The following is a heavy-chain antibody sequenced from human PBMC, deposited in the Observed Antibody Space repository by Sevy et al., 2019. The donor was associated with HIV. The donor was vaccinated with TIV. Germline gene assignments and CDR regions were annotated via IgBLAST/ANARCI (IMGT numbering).Heavy chain of an antibody. D-gene: IGHD6-13*01. V-gene: IGHV5-51*01. CDR3: ALRTEASAGWFDY. Sequence: GESLKISCKGSGYSFTSYWIGWVRQMPGKGLEWMGFIYPGDSDTRYSPSFQGQVTISADKYISPAYLQWSSLKASDTARYYCALRTEASAGWFDYWGQGTLVTVSS. J-gene: IGHJ4*02. CDR2: IYPGDSDT. CDR1: GYSFTSYW.